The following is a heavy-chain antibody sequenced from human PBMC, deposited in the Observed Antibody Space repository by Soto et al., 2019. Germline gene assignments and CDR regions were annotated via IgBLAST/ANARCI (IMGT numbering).Heavy chain of an antibody. V-gene: IGHV3-23*01. Sequence: SLRLSCAASGFTISNYALSWVRQAPGKGLEWVSAIGANGGTTYYADSVKGRFTISRGNSKNMLYLQMNSLRAEDTAVYYCAKERITMVRGVLRANDYWGQGTLVTVSS. CDR3: AKERITMVRGVLRANDY. CDR2: IGANGGTT. D-gene: IGHD3-10*01. J-gene: IGHJ4*02. CDR1: GFTISNYA.